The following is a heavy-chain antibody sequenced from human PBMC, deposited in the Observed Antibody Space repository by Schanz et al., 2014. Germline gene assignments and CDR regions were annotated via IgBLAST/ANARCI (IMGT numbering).Heavy chain of an antibody. CDR3: RLWFGELYYGMDV. V-gene: IGHV3-33*01. Sequence: QVQLVESGGGVVQPGRSLRLSCAASGFTFSAYGMHWVRQAPGKGLEWVAVIWFDGNNKFYADSVKGRFTISRDNSKNTLYLQMSSLRAEDTALYYCRLWFGELYYGMDVWGQGTTVTVSS. CDR2: IWFDGNNK. CDR1: GFTFSAYG. J-gene: IGHJ6*02. D-gene: IGHD3-10*01.